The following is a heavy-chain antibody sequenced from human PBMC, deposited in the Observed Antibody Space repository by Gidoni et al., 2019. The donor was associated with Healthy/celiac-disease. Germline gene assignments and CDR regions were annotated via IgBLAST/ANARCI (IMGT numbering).Heavy chain of an antibody. CDR2: ISYDGSNK. V-gene: IGHV3-30-3*01. Sequence: QVQLVESGGGVVQPVRSLRLSCAASGFPFSSYAMHWVRQAPGKGLEWVAVISYDGSNKYDADSVKGRFTISRDNSKNTLYLKMNSRRAEDTAVYYCARDHGDYGYFDYWGQGTLVTVSS. CDR1: GFPFSSYA. CDR3: ARDHGDYGYFDY. D-gene: IGHD4-17*01. J-gene: IGHJ4*02.